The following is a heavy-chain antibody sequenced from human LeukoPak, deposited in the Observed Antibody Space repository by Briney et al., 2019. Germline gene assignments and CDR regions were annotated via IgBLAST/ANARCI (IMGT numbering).Heavy chain of an antibody. CDR1: GFTFSSYA. Sequence: TGGSLRLSCAASGFTFSSYAMHWVRQAPGKGLEWVAVISYDGSNKYYADSAKGRFTISRDNSKNTLYLQMNSLRAEDTAVYYCAREYRGMATIYFDYWGQGTLVTVSS. CDR2: ISYDGSNK. J-gene: IGHJ4*02. D-gene: IGHD5-24*01. CDR3: AREYRGMATIYFDY. V-gene: IGHV3-30-3*01.